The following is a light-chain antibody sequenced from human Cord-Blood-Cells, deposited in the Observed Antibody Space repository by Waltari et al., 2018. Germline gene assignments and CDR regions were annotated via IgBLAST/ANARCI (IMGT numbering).Light chain of an antibody. CDR1: STYAGGYNY. CDR2: DVS. V-gene: IGLV2-14*03. CDR3: SSYTSSSTPV. Sequence: SALTQPPSVSGSHGQSLPIPCPGTSTYAGGYNYVSWYQQHPGKAPKPRIYDVSKRPAGDSNRFSGSKSGNTASLTISGLQAEDEADYYCSSYTSSSTPVFGGGTKLTVL. J-gene: IGLJ3*02.